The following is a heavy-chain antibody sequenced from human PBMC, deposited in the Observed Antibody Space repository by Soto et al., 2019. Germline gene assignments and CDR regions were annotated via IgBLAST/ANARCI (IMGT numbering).Heavy chain of an antibody. CDR3: ARTKAYYDFWSGAPKPTFKYCYSDL. V-gene: IGHV4-34*01. D-gene: IGHD3-3*01. J-gene: IGHJ2*01. CDR2: INHSGST. Sequence: QVQLQQWGAGLLKPSETLSLTCAVYGGSFSGYYWSWIRQPPGKGLEWIGEINHSGSTNYNPSLKSRVTISLDTCTNHFSLKLSAVTAADASVYYCARTKAYYDFWSGAPKPTFKYCYSDLWVRGTLVTVSS. CDR1: GGSFSGYY.